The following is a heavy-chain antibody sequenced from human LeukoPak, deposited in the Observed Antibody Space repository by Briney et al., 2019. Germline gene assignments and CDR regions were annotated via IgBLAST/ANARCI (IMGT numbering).Heavy chain of an antibody. V-gene: IGHV1-18*04. CDR1: GYTFTSYY. D-gene: IGHD6-13*01. Sequence: ASVKVSCKASGYTFTSYYIHWVRQAPGQGLEWMGWISAYNGNTNYAQKLQGRVTMTTDTSTSTAYMELRSLRSDDTAVYYCARELAAAGTPDAFDIWGQGTMVTVSS. CDR3: ARELAAAGTPDAFDI. J-gene: IGHJ3*02. CDR2: ISAYNGNT.